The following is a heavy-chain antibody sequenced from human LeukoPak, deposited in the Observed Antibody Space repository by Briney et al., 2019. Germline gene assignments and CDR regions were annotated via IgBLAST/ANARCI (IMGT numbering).Heavy chain of an antibody. CDR1: GFTFSSYS. J-gene: IGHJ4*02. D-gene: IGHD5-18*01. V-gene: IGHV3-21*01. Sequence: TGGSLRLSCAASGFTFSSYSMNWVRQAPGKGLEWVSSISSSSSYIYYADSVKGRFTISRDNAKNSPYLQMNSLRAEDTAVYYCARDPFGYGYSVSGYWGQGTLVTVSS. CDR2: ISSSSSYI. CDR3: ARDPFGYGYSVSGY.